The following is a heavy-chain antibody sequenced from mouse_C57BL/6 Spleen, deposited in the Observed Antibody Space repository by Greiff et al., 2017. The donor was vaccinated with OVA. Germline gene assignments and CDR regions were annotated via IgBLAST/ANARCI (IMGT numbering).Heavy chain of an antibody. D-gene: IGHD3-3*01. J-gene: IGHJ4*01. CDR3: ARRDYDAMDY. CDR1: GFTFSSYA. V-gene: IGHV5-4*03. CDR2: ISDGGSYT. Sequence: EVKLVESGGGLVKPGGSLKLSCAASGFTFSSYAMSWVRQTPEKRLEWVATISDGGSYTYYPDNVKGRSTISRDNAKNNLYLQMSHLKSEDTAMYYCARRDYDAMDYWGQGTSVTVSS.